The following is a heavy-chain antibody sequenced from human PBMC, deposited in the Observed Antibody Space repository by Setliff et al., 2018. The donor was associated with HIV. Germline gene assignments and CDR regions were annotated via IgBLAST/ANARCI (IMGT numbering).Heavy chain of an antibody. CDR3: ARVLYISGWYGPVVKALDM. CDR1: GFTFRSHW. V-gene: IGHV3-7*03. D-gene: IGHD6-19*01. CDR2: IKQGGTEN. J-gene: IGHJ3*02. Sequence: PGESLKISCAASGFTFRSHWMSWVRQAPGKGLGWVANIKQGGTENYSVDSVKGRFTISRDDAKNSLFLQMNSLRAEDTAMYYCARVLYISGWYGPVVKALDMWGQGTMVTVSS.